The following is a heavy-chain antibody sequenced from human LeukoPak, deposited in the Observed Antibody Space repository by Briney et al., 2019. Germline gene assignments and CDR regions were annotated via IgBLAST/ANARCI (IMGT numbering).Heavy chain of an antibody. CDR2: INPNSGGT. CDR1: GYTFTSYY. V-gene: IGHV1-2*02. J-gene: IGHJ5*02. Sequence: ASVKVSCKASGYTFTSYYMHWVRQAPGQGLEWMGWINPNSGGTNYAQKFQGRVTMTRDTSISTAYMELSRLRSDDTAVYYCARERRAAAGGWFDPWGQGTLVTVSS. D-gene: IGHD6-13*01. CDR3: ARERRAAAGGWFDP.